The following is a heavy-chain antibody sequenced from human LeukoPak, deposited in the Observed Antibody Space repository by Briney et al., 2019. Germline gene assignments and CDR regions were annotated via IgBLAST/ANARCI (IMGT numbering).Heavy chain of an antibody. CDR2: IYHSGST. CDR1: GGSISSSNW. V-gene: IGHV4-4*02. CDR3: ARSVSLVAGFVDY. J-gene: IGHJ4*02. D-gene: IGHD6-19*01. Sequence: SETLSLTCAVSGGSISSSNWWSWVRQPPGEGLEWIGEIYHSGSTNYNPSLKSRVTISVDKSKNQFSLKLSSVTAADTAVYYCARSVSLVAGFVDYWGQGTLVTVSS.